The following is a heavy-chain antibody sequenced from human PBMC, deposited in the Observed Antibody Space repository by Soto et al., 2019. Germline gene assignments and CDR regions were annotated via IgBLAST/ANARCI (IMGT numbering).Heavy chain of an antibody. J-gene: IGHJ4*02. CDR3: ARDHGGYGTFDY. D-gene: IGHD5-12*01. CDR2: ISSSVVT. V-gene: IGHV1-18*04. Sequence: QVRLVQSGPEVKKPEASVKVSCKASGYTFSSSAISWVRQAPGQGPEWMGGISSSVVTNYAQNFQGRVTLTVDSSTTTAYMEVRSLSSADTAIYYCARDHGGYGTFDYWGQGTLVTVSS. CDR1: GYTFSSSA.